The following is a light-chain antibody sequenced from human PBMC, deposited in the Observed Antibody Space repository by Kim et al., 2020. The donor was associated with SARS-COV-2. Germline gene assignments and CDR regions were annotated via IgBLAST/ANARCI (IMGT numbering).Light chain of an antibody. Sequence: SVGDRVTISCQASEDISDHLNWYQHKPGKAPKLLIYDASHLETGVSSRFSGSASGTYFTFTINSLHPEDVSTYYCHQYHSVPLTFGGGTKVDIK. CDR2: DAS. V-gene: IGKV1-33*01. CDR1: EDISDH. CDR3: HQYHSVPLT. J-gene: IGKJ4*01.